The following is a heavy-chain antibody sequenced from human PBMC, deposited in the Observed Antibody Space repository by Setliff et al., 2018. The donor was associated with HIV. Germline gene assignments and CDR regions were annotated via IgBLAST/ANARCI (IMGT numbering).Heavy chain of an antibody. CDR3: AKTIGSYFDIFGN. Sequence: PSETLSLTCTVSGGSISSTSYYWGWMRQPPGTGLEWIGSISSSGNTYYNPSLKSRVTTYVDTPKNQFSLKLNSVTAADTAVYYCAKTIGSYFDIFGNWGQGTLVTVSS. V-gene: IGHV4-39*01. CDR1: GGSISSTSYY. CDR2: ISSSGNT. J-gene: IGHJ4*02. D-gene: IGHD3-3*02.